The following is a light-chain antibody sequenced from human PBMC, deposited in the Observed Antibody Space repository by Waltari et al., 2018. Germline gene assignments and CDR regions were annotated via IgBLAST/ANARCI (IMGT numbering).Light chain of an antibody. V-gene: IGLV2-14*03. CDR1: TSDVGGFNF. CDR2: DVS. CDR3: TSYTTSSFWV. Sequence: QSALTQPASVSGSPGQSVTIPCTGTTSDVGGFNFAPRYQQHPGKAPTLIIYDVSKRPSGISDRFSGSKSGNTASLTISGLHAEDETDYYCTSYTTSSFWVFGGGTKLTVL. J-gene: IGLJ3*02.